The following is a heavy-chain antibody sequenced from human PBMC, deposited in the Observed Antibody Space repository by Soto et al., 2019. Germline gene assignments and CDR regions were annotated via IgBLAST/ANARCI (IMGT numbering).Heavy chain of an antibody. CDR2: ISGSGGST. Sequence: ASVKVSCAASGFTFSSYAMSWVRQAPGKGLEWVSAISGSGGSTYYADSVKGRFTISRDNSKNTLYLQMNSLRAEDTAVYYCAKDGPDLYYYGMDVWGQGTTVTVSS. V-gene: IGHV3-23*01. CDR3: AKDGPDLYYYGMDV. CDR1: GFTFSSYA. J-gene: IGHJ6*02.